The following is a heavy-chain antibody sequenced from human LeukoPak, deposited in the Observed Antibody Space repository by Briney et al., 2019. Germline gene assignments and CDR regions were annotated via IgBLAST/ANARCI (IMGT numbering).Heavy chain of an antibody. D-gene: IGHD3-22*01. CDR3: AREFESGMIVPDAFDI. CDR2: INHSGST. J-gene: IGHJ3*02. Sequence: SETLSLTCAVYGGSFSGYYWSWIRQPPGKGLEWIGEINHSGSTNYNPSLKSRVTISVDTSKNQFSLKLSSVTAADTAVYYCAREFESGMIVPDAFDIWGQGTMVTVSS. V-gene: IGHV4-34*01. CDR1: GGSFSGYY.